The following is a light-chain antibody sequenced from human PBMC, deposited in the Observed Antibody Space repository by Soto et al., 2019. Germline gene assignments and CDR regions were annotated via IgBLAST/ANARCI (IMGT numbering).Light chain of an antibody. CDR3: QAYHSYPYT. CDR1: QRINVW. Sequence: DIQMTQSPSTLSASVGDRVTITCSASQRINVWLAWYQQKPGRAPKVLIYVASTLESGVPSRFSGGGSGTGCTLSIRSLQPDDLATDYGQAYHSYPYTVGKWTKLESK. CDR2: VAS. V-gene: IGKV1-5*03. J-gene: IGKJ2*01.